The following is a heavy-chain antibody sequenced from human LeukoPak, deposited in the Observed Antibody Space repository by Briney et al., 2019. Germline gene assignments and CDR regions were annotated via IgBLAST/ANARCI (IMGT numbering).Heavy chain of an antibody. V-gene: IGHV3-7*01. CDR2: IKQDGSEK. D-gene: IGHD3-10*02. J-gene: IGHJ6*04. Sequence: GGSLRLSCAASGFPFSSYWMSWVRQAPGKGLEWVANIKQDGSEKYYVDSVKGRFTISRDNAKNSLYLQMNSLRAEDTAVYYCAELGITMIGGVWGKGTTVTISS. CDR1: GFPFSSYW. CDR3: AELGITMIGGV.